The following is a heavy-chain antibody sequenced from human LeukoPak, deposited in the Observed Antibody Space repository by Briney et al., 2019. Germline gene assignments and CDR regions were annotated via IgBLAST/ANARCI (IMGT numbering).Heavy chain of an antibody. CDR3: ARARSYVKEFDY. D-gene: IGHD3-16*01. CDR2: ISGSGGST. V-gene: IGHV3-23*01. CDR1: GFTFSSYA. Sequence: GGPLRLSCAASGFTFSSYAMSWVRQAPGKGLEWVSAISGSGGSTYYADSVKGRFTISRDNSKNTLYLQMNSLRAEDTAVYYCARARSYVKEFDYWGQGTLVTVSS. J-gene: IGHJ4*02.